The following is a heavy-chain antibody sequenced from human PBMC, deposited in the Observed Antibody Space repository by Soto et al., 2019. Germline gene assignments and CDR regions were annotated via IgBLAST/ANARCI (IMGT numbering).Heavy chain of an antibody. V-gene: IGHV3-15*07. J-gene: IGHJ4*02. D-gene: IGHD3-10*01. Sequence: GGSLRLSCAASGFTFSNAWMNWVRQAPGKGLEWVGRIKSKTDGGTTDYAAPVKGRFTISRDDSKNTLYLQMNSLKTEDTAVYYCTALSWSIVGATLALYFWGQGSLVPVSS. CDR3: TALSWSIVGATLALYF. CDR1: GFTFSNAW. CDR2: IKSKTDGGTT.